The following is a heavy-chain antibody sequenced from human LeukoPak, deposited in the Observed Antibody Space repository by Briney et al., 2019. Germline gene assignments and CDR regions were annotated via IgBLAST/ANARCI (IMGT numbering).Heavy chain of an antibody. D-gene: IGHD6-19*01. CDR2: ISAYNGNT. Sequence: ASVKVSCKASGYTFTSYGISWVRQAPGQGLEWMGWISAYNGNTNYAQKLQGRVTMTTDTSTSTAYMELRSLRSDDTAVYYCARDNRDSSGWYPGLFSTFDPWGQGTLVTVSS. J-gene: IGHJ5*02. CDR1: GYTFTSYG. V-gene: IGHV1-18*01. CDR3: ARDNRDSSGWYPGLFSTFDP.